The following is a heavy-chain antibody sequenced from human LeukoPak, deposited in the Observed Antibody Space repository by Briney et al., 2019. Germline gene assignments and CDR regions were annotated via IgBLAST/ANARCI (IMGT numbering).Heavy chain of an antibody. Sequence: GGSLRLSCAASGFTFSSYWMSWVRQAPGKGLEWVANIKQDGSEKYYVDSVKGRFTISRDNAKNSLYLQMNSLRAEDTAMYYCARDGQDDFWSGYHFDYWGQGTLVTVSS. D-gene: IGHD3-3*01. CDR2: IKQDGSEK. CDR1: GFTFSSYW. CDR3: ARDGQDDFWSGYHFDY. J-gene: IGHJ4*02. V-gene: IGHV3-7*01.